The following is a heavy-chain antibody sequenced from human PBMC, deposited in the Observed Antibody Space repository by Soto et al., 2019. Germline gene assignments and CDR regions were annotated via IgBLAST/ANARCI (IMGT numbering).Heavy chain of an antibody. V-gene: IGHV1-18*01. Sequence: QVPLVQSGAEVKKPGASVKVSCKASGYTFTSYGISWVRQAPGQGLEWMGWISAYNGNTNYAQKLQGRVTMTTDTSTSTAYMELRSLRSDDTAVYYCARDTRLRYFDWLSTTNWFDPWGQGTLVTVSS. CDR3: ARDTRLRYFDWLSTTNWFDP. J-gene: IGHJ5*02. CDR2: ISAYNGNT. D-gene: IGHD3-9*01. CDR1: GYTFTSYG.